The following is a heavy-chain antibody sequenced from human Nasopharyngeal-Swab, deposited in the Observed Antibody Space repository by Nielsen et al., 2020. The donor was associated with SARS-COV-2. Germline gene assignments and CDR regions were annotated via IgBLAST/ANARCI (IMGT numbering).Heavy chain of an antibody. CDR2: IYYNGNT. D-gene: IGHD6-13*01. V-gene: IGHV4-39*01. CDR1: GDSIAYSTFY. J-gene: IGHJ4*02. Sequence: ESLKISCTVSGDSIAYSTFYWGWIRQPPGKGLEWIGNIYYNGNTYQNPSLKSRLTIPVDKFKNQFSLQLSSVTAADTAVYYCVRSSSWYYFDYWAQGTQVTVSS. CDR3: VRSSSWYYFDY.